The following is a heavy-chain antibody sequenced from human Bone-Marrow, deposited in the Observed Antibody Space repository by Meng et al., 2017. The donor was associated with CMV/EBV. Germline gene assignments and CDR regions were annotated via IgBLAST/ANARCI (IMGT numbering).Heavy chain of an antibody. CDR3: ARGGTTIYYYYGMDV. Sequence: GGSLRLSCAASGFSFSSYGMSWVRQAPGKGLEWVSYIRSSGSIIYYADSVKGRFTISRDNAKNSLYLQMNSLRAEDTAVYYCARGGTTIYYYYGMDVWGQGTTVTVSS. V-gene: IGHV3-48*04. CDR1: GFSFSSYG. CDR2: IRSSGSII. D-gene: IGHD1-7*01. J-gene: IGHJ6*02.